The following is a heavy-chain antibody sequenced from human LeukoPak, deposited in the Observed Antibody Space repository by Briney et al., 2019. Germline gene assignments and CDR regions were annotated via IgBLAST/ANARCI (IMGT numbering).Heavy chain of an antibody. J-gene: IGHJ4*02. Sequence: GGSLRLSCTASGFTFGDYAMSWVRQAPGKGLEWVGFIRSKAYGGTAEYAASVQGRFTISRHYSKSIAYLQMNSLKIEDTAMYYCTRDAFAMAGYFDYWGQGTLVIVSS. D-gene: IGHD5-18*01. V-gene: IGHV3-49*04. CDR2: IRSKAYGGTA. CDR3: TRDAFAMAGYFDY. CDR1: GFTFGDYA.